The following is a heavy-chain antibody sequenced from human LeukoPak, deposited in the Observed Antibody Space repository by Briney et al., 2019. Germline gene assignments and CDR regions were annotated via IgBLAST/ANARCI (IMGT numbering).Heavy chain of an antibody. V-gene: IGHV1-2*02. Sequence: ASVKVSCKASGYTFTSYYMHWVRQAPGQGLEWMGIINPNSGGTNYAQKFQGRVTMTKDTSISTAYMELSRLRSDDTAVYYCARTTLQTLGAWGQGTLVTVSS. CDR3: ARTTLQTLGA. D-gene: IGHD3-10*01. CDR1: GYTFTSYY. CDR2: INPNSGGT. J-gene: IGHJ5*02.